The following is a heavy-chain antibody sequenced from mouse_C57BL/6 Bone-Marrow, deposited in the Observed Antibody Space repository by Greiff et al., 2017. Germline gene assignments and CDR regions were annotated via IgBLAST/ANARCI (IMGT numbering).Heavy chain of an antibody. D-gene: IGHD2-5*01. V-gene: IGHV5-12*01. Sequence: EVKLVESGGGLVQPGGSLKLSCAASGFTFSDYYMYWVRQTPEKRLEWVAYISNGVGSTYYPDTVKGRFTISRDNAKNTLYLQMSRLKSEDTAMYYCARQGSNYVPYYAMDYWGQGTSVTVSS. J-gene: IGHJ4*01. CDR1: GFTFSDYY. CDR3: ARQGSNYVPYYAMDY. CDR2: ISNGVGST.